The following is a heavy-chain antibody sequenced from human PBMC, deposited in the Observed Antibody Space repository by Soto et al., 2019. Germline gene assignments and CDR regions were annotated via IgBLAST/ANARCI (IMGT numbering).Heavy chain of an antibody. CDR3: ASGFTIFGVVILDAGGTEFDY. D-gene: IGHD3-3*01. J-gene: IGHJ4*02. V-gene: IGHV3-48*01. Sequence: GGSLRLSCAASGFTFSSYSMNWVRQAPGKGLEWVSYISSSSSTIYYADSVKGRFTISRDNAKNSLYLQMNSLRAEDTAVYYCASGFTIFGVVILDAGGTEFDYWGQGTLVTVSS. CDR2: ISSSSSTI. CDR1: GFTFSSYS.